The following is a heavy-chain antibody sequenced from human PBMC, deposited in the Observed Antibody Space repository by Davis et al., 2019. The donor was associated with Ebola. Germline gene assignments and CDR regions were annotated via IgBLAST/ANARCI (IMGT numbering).Heavy chain of an antibody. V-gene: IGHV6-1*01. J-gene: IGHJ6*02. Sequence: HSQTLSLTRAISGDSVSTAGWNWIRQSPSRGLEWLGRTYYKSKWYNDYAASVKSRITINPDTSKNHFSLQLNSVTPEDPALYYCARGWLRGGMDVWGEGTTVTV. D-gene: IGHD5-18*01. CDR1: GDSVSTAG. CDR2: TYYKSKWYN. CDR3: ARGWLRGGMDV.